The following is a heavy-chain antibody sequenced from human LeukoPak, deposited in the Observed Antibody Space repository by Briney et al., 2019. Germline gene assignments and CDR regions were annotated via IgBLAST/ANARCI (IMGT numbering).Heavy chain of an antibody. J-gene: IGHJ3*02. CDR2: ISSSSSYI. D-gene: IGHD2-15*01. V-gene: IGHV3-21*01. Sequence: PGGSLRLSCAASGFTFSSYTMNWVRQAPGKGLEWVSSISSSSSYIYYADSVKGRFTISRDNAMNSLYLQMNSLRAEDTAVYYCARMVVTTSYDAFDIWGQGTMVTVSS. CDR1: GFTFSSYT. CDR3: ARMVVTTSYDAFDI.